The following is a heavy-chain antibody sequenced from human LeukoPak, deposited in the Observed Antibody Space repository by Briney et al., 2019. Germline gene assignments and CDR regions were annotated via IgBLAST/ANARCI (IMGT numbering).Heavy chain of an antibody. Sequence: SETLSLTCAVYGGSFSGYYWSWIRQPPGKGLEWIGEINHSGSTNYNPSLKSRVTISVDTSKNQFSLYLISVTAADTAVYYCARRPGRSWDVGNWFDPWGQGTLLTVSS. D-gene: IGHD6-13*01. V-gene: IGHV4-34*01. J-gene: IGHJ5*02. CDR1: GGSFSGYY. CDR3: ARRPGRSWDVGNWFDP. CDR2: INHSGST.